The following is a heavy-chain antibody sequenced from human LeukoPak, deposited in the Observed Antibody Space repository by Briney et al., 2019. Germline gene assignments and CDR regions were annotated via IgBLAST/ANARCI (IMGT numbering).Heavy chain of an antibody. V-gene: IGHV4-61*03. CDR1: GGSVSRGSYY. CDR2: IYYSGST. CDR3: ARAIVGGRWFDP. J-gene: IGHJ5*02. Sequence: SETLSLTCSVSGGSVSRGSYYWSWIRQPPGKGLEWIGYIYYSGSTNSNPSLKSRVTMSVATSQHPFSLQLSSVTAADTAVYYCARAIVGGRWFDPWGQGTLVTVSS. D-gene: IGHD1-26*01.